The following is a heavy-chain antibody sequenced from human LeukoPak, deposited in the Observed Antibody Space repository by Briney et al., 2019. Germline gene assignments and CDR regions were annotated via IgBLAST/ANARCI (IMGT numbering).Heavy chain of an antibody. CDR3: AKDPTPLLESDHWFDP. J-gene: IGHJ5*02. D-gene: IGHD3-3*01. CDR2: ISWNSGSI. Sequence: GGSLRLSCAASEFTFDDYAMHWVRQAPGKGLEWVSGISWNSGSIGYADSVKGRFTISRDNAKNSLYLQMNSLRAEDTALYYCAKDPTPLLESDHWFDPWGQGTLVTVSS. CDR1: EFTFDDYA. V-gene: IGHV3-9*01.